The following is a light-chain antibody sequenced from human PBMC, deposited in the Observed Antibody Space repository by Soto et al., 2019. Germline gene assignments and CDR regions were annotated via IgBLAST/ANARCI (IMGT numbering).Light chain of an antibody. Sequence: QSALTQPASVSGSPGQSITISRTGTSRDVGGYNFFSWYQQHPGKAPRLIIYEVSSRPSGVSYRFSGSKSGNTASLTISGLQAEDEADYYCSSYTLRNTLVLFGGGAKLTVL. V-gene: IGLV2-14*01. CDR1: SRDVGGYNF. CDR3: SSYTLRNTLVL. J-gene: IGLJ3*02. CDR2: EVS.